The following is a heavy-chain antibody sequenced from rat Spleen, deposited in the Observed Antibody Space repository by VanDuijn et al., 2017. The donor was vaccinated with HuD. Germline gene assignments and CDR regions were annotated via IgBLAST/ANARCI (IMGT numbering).Heavy chain of an antibody. CDR1: GFSLTSWH. V-gene: IGHV2-32*01. Sequence: QVQLKESGPGLVKPSETLSLTCTVSGFSLTSWHVNWVRQPPGKGLEWMGIIWGDGSTAYNSALKSRLSINRDTSKSQVFLKRNSLQTEDTATYYGARDGGGGFAYWGQGTLVTVSS. CDR3: ARDGGGGFAY. J-gene: IGHJ3*01. CDR2: IWGDGST. D-gene: IGHD1-1*01.